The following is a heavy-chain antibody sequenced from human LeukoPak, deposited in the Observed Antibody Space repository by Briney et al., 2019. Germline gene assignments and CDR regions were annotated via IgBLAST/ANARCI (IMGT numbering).Heavy chain of an antibody. CDR2: LIGSSGST. V-gene: IGHV3-23*01. J-gene: IGHJ4*02. CDR1: GFTSTNYA. CDR3: AKGAYDYIEIGYFDS. Sequence: GGSLRLSCAASGFTSTNYAMNWVRQAPGKGLEWVSVLIGSSGSTDYADSVKGRFTISRDNSKNTLFLQMNSLRAEDTAIYYCAKGAYDYIEIGYFDSWGQGTLVTVSS. D-gene: IGHD5-12*01.